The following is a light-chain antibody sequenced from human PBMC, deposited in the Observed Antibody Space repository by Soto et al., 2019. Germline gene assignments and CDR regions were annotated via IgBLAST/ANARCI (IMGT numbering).Light chain of an antibody. V-gene: IGKV3-11*01. Sequence: EIVLTQSPATLSLSPGERATLYCRASQSVSRDLAWYQQTPGQAPRLLIYDTSNRATGIPARFSGSGSGTDFTLTISSLEPEDFALYFCQQRSDWPQITFGQGTRLEIK. CDR2: DTS. J-gene: IGKJ5*01. CDR1: QSVSRD. CDR3: QQRSDWPQIT.